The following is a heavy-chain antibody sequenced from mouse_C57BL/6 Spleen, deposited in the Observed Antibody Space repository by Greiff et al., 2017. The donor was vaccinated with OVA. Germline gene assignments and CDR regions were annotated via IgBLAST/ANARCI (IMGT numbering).Heavy chain of an antibody. CDR3: ARSYSNYLAWFAY. D-gene: IGHD2-5*01. Sequence: QVTLKESGPGILQPSQTLSLTCSFSGFSLSTFGMGVGWIRQPSGKGLEWLAHIWWDDDKYYNPALKSRLTISKGTSKNQVFLKIANVDTADTATYYCARSYSNYLAWFAYWGQGTLVTVSA. V-gene: IGHV8-8*01. CDR1: GFSLSTFGMG. J-gene: IGHJ3*01. CDR2: IWWDDDK.